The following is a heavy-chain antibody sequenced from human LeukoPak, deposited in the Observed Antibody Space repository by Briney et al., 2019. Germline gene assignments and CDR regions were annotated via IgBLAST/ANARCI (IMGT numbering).Heavy chain of an antibody. Sequence: SVKVSCKASGGTFSSYAISWVRQAPGQGLEWMGGIIPIFGTANYAQKFQGRVTITADESTSTAYMELSSLRSDDTAVYYCAREEIDRYCSSTSCARFDPXXQGXLVTV. CDR1: GGTFSSYA. D-gene: IGHD2-2*01. CDR3: AREEIDRYCSSTSCARFDP. V-gene: IGHV1-69*01. J-gene: IGHJ5*02. CDR2: IIPIFGTA.